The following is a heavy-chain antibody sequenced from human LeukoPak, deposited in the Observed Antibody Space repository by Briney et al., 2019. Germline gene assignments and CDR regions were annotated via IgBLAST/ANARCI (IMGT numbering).Heavy chain of an antibody. D-gene: IGHD6-13*01. CDR3: ARGSSSWFGEGNFDY. Sequence: GGSLRLSCAASGFTFSSYAMSWVRQAPGKRLEWVSAISGSGGSTYYADSVKGRFTISRDNSKNTLYLQMNSLRAEDTAVYYCARGSSSWFGEGNFDYWGQGTLVTVSS. V-gene: IGHV3-23*01. CDR2: ISGSGGST. CDR1: GFTFSSYA. J-gene: IGHJ4*02.